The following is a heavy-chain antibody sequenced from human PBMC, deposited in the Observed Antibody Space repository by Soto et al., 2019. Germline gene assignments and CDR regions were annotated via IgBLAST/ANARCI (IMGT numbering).Heavy chain of an antibody. D-gene: IGHD2-21*01. CDR3: ASIPWVGPFLYYFDY. CDR1: GGSISSSSYY. J-gene: IGHJ4*02. Sequence: QLQLQESGPGLVKPSETLSLTCTVSGGSISSSSYYWGWIRQPPGKGLEWIGSIYYSGSTYYNPSLKTRVTISVDTSKNQFSLKLTSVTAADTAVYYCASIPWVGPFLYYFDYWGQGTLVTVSS. V-gene: IGHV4-39*01. CDR2: IYYSGST.